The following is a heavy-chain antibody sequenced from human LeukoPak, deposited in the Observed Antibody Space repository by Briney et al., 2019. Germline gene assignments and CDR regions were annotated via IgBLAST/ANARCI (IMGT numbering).Heavy chain of an antibody. Sequence: GASVKVSCEASGYTFTSYGISWVRQAPGQGLGWMGWISAYNGNTNYAQKLQGRVTMTTDTSTSTAYMELRSLRSDDTAVYYCAIDGYCSGGSCPSYYYYGMDVWGQGTTVTVSS. CDR1: GYTFTSYG. V-gene: IGHV1-18*01. D-gene: IGHD2-15*01. CDR3: AIDGYCSGGSCPSYYYYGMDV. CDR2: ISAYNGNT. J-gene: IGHJ6*02.